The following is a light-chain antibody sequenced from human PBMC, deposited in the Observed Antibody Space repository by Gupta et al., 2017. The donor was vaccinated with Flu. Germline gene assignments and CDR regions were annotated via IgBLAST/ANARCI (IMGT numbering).Light chain of an antibody. J-gene: IGKJ2*01. CDR2: KAS. V-gene: IGKV1-5*03. Sequence: DIQMTQSPSTLSASVGDRATITCRASQSINSYLAWYQQKPGKAPNLLIYKASTLDSGVPSRFSGSGSGTEFTLTISSLQPDDFATYYCQQYNSYSYTFGQGTRLEIK. CDR1: QSINSY. CDR3: QQYNSYSYT.